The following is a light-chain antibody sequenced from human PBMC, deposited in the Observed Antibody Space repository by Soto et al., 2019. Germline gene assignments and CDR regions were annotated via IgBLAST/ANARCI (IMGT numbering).Light chain of an antibody. V-gene: IGLV2-8*01. CDR3: SSYAGSNKSV. CDR2: EVS. CDR1: SXDVGGYNY. Sequence: QSALTQPPSASGSPGQSVTISCTGTSXDVGGYNYVSWYQQHPGKAPKLMIYEVSKRPSGVPDRFSGSKSGNTASLTVSGLQPEDEADYYCSSYAGSNKSVFGTGTKVTLL. J-gene: IGLJ1*01.